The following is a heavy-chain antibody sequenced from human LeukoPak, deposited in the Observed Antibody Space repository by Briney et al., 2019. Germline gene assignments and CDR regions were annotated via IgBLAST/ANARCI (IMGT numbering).Heavy chain of an antibody. D-gene: IGHD3-3*01. V-gene: IGHV3-7*01. CDR3: ARDRWYYDFWSGYYNDY. J-gene: IGHJ4*02. CDR2: IKQDGCEK. Sequence: PGWSLRLSCAASGFTFSSYWMSWVRQAPGKGLEWVANIKQDGCEKYYVDSVKGRFTISRDNAKNSLYLQMNSLRAEDTAVYYCARDRWYYDFWSGYYNDYWGQGTLVTVSS. CDR1: GFTFSSYW.